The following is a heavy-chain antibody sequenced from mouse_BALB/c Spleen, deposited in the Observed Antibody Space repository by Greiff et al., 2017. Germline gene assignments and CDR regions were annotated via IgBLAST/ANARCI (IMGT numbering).Heavy chain of an antibody. CDR2: ISSGSSTI. J-gene: IGHJ4*01. CDR3: ARSGYGGGLDY. V-gene: IGHV5-17*02. CDR1: GFTFSSFG. Sequence: EVKLQESGGGLVQPGGSRKLSCAASGFTFSSFGMHWVRQAPEKGLEWVAYISSGSSTIYYADTVKGRFTISRDNPKNTLFLQMTSLRSEDTAMYYWARSGYGGGLDYWGQGTSVTVSS. D-gene: IGHD3-1*01.